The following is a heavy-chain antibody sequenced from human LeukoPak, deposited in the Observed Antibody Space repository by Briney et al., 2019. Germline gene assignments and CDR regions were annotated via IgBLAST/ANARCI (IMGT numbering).Heavy chain of an antibody. J-gene: IGHJ4*02. D-gene: IGHD3-10*02. CDR3: AKTGSLFGRFLDH. CDR1: ADAMNNYY. CDR2: MHPGGTT. Sequence: PSETLSLTCSVFADAMNNYYWTWIRQPPGKGLEWVGNMHPGGTTKFHPSLEGRVTMSIDTSNKQFSLRLRSVTAADTATYYCAKTGSLFGRFLDHWGPGALVIVSS. V-gene: IGHV4-59*01.